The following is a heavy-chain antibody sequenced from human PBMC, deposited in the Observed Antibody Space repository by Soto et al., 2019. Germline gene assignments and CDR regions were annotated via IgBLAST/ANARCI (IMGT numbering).Heavy chain of an antibody. CDR1: GFSFSTSGLG. J-gene: IGHJ1*01. D-gene: IGHD4-17*01. CDR3: AHSPPPTVTTSAEYFQH. V-gene: IGHV2-5*02. Sequence: QITLKESGPTLVKPTQTLTLTCTFSGFSFSTSGLGVGWIRQPPGKALEWLALIYWDDDRRYSPSLKGRLTANKDTSRNQVVLTMPHMDPVDTATYYCAHSPPPTVTTSAEYFQHWGQGTLVTVSS. CDR2: IYWDDDR.